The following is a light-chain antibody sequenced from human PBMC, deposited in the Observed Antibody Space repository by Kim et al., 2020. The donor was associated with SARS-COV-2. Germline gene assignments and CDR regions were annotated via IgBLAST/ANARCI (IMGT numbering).Light chain of an antibody. V-gene: IGKV3-20*01. CDR3: QQYGSPPST. CDR1: QSVRKNF. CDR2: GAS. Sequence: SPGERAPPSCSGSQSVRKNFFGLHQKKPGQAPRLLIYGASTRATRLPDRFSGSGSGTDFTLTISRLEPEDFAVYHCQQYGSPPSTFGQGTKVDIK. J-gene: IGKJ2*01.